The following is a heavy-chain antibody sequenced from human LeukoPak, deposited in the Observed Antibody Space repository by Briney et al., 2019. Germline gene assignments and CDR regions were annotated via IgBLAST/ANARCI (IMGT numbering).Heavy chain of an antibody. V-gene: IGHV3-23*01. CDR1: GFTFNNYA. D-gene: IGHD4-23*01. CDR3: ARTSYGGNPGFDP. CDR2: MAGDGRST. Sequence: GGSLRLSCAASGFTFNNYAMSWVRQAPGKGLEWVSVMAGDGRSTYYADSVKGRFTISRDSSKNTLYLQMNSLRAEDTAVYYCARTSYGGNPGFDPWGQGTLVTVSS. J-gene: IGHJ5*02.